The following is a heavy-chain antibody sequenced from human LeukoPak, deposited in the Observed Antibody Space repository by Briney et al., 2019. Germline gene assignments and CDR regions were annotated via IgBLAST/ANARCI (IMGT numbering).Heavy chain of an antibody. CDR1: GFTFSSYS. J-gene: IGHJ4*02. D-gene: IGHD3-22*01. CDR3: AKDNTMIVARFEY. Sequence: TGGSLRLSCAASGFTFSSYSMNWVRQAPGKGLEWVSYISSSSGNIYYADSVKGRFTISRDNAKTSLYLQMNSLRAEDTAIYYCAKDNTMIVARFEYWGQGTLVTVSS. V-gene: IGHV3-48*01. CDR2: ISSSSGNI.